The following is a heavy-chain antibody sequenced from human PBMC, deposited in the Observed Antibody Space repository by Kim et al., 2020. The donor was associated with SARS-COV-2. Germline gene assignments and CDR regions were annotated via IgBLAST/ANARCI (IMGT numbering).Heavy chain of an antibody. CDR3: AREWAPSGSTNNVDFDI. CDR1: GFTFSSYA. D-gene: IGHD6-19*01. Sequence: GGSLRLSCAASGFTFSSYAMHWVRQAPGKGLEYVSAISSNGGSTYYANSVKGRFTISRDNSKNTLYLQMGSLRAEDMAVYYCAREWAPSGSTNNVDFDIWGAGAKRAVS. V-gene: IGHV3-64*01. CDR2: ISSNGGST. J-gene: IGHJ3*02.